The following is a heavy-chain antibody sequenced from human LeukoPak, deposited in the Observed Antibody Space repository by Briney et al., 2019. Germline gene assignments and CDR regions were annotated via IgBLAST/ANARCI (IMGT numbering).Heavy chain of an antibody. D-gene: IGHD3-22*01. CDR2: ISSSSSYI. V-gene: IGHV3-21*01. J-gene: IGHJ4*02. CDR1: GFTFSSYS. CDR3: AREHYYDSSGYYYRYYFDY. Sequence: GGSLRLSCAASGFTFSSYSINWVRQAPGKGLEWVSSISSSSSYIYYADSVKGRFTISRDNAKNSLYLQMNSLRAEDTAVYYCAREHYYDSSGYYYRYYFDYWGQGTLVTVSS.